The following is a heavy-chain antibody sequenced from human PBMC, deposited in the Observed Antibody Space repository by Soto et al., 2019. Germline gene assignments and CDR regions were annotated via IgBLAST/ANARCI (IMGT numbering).Heavy chain of an antibody. CDR3: AADVIGVAGDFDH. J-gene: IGHJ4*02. D-gene: IGHD6-19*01. V-gene: IGHV1-58*01. CDR2: IVVASGYS. CDR1: GFTFGSSA. Sequence: LVQSGPDVKKPGTSVKVSCNTSGFTFGSSAVQWVRQVRGQRLEWIGWIVVASGYSNVAKKFQARVSLTRDLSTNTAFMELSSLTSEDSAMYYCAADVIGVAGDFDHWGQGTLVSVSS.